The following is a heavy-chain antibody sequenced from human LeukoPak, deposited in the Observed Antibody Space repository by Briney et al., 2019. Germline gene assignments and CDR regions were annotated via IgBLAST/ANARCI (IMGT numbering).Heavy chain of an antibody. J-gene: IGHJ3*01. CDR3: ARDRHRYRGINGDGDAFDV. CDR2: VYSDGSI. Sequence: PGGSLRLSCEASGFAVSSNYISWVRQAPGKGLEWVSIVYSDGSIFHADSVKGRFTMSREITRNTTDLQMNSLRDEDTAVYFCARDRHRYRGINGDGDAFDVWGQGTMVTVSS. V-gene: IGHV3-53*01. D-gene: IGHD5-12*01. CDR1: GFAVSSNY.